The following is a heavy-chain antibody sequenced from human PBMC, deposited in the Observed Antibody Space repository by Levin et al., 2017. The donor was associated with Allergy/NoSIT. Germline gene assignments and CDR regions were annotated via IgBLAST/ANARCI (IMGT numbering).Heavy chain of an antibody. CDR3: AKDWYSSSWEWDY. CDR2: ISYDGSNK. J-gene: IGHJ4*02. CDR1: GFTFSSYS. D-gene: IGHD6-13*01. V-gene: IGHV3-30*18. Sequence: GGSLRLSCAASGFTFSSYSMNWVRQAPGKGLEWVAVISYDGSNKYYADSVKGRFTISRDNSKNTLYLQMNSLRAEDTAVYYCAKDWYSSSWEWDYWGQGTLVTVSS.